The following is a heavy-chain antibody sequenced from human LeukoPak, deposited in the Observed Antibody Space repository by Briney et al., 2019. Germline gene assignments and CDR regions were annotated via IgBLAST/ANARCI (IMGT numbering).Heavy chain of an antibody. CDR2: IYYSGST. CDR1: GGSISSSSYY. CDR3: ASKPRVFGMGAFDI. D-gene: IGHD3-16*01. V-gene: IGHV4-39*07. J-gene: IGHJ3*02. Sequence: PSETLSLTCTVSGGSISSSSYYWGWIRQPPGKGLEWIGSIYYSGSTYYNPSLKSRVTISVDTSKNQFSLKLSSVTAADMAVYYCASKPRVFGMGAFDIWGQGTMVTVSS.